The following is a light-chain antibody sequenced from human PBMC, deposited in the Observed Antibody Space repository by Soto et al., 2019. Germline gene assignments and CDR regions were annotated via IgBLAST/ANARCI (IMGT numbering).Light chain of an antibody. Sequence: VLIHTPSTLSLSPGEKAPLSCRASQSVSSNYLAWYQQKPGQAPKVLIYRASIRATGIPDRFTGSGSGTDFTLTISRLEPEDFAVYYCQQYGSSPLTFGGRTKVDIK. CDR3: QQYGSSPLT. CDR1: QSVSSNY. J-gene: IGKJ4*01. V-gene: IGKV3-20*01. CDR2: RAS.